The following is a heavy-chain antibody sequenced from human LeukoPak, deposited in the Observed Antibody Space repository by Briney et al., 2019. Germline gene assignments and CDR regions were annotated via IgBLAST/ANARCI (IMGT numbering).Heavy chain of an antibody. CDR1: GGTFSSYA. D-gene: IGHD3-22*01. CDR2: IIPIFGTA. V-gene: IGHV1-69*06. J-gene: IGHJ1*01. Sequence: SVKVSCKASGGTFSSYAISWVRQAPGQGLEWMGGIIPIFGTANYAQKFQGRVTMTEDTSTDTAYMELSSLRSEDTAVYYCAIRSYYYDSSGYLEAEYFQHWGQGTLVTVSS. CDR3: AIRSYYYDSSGYLEAEYFQH.